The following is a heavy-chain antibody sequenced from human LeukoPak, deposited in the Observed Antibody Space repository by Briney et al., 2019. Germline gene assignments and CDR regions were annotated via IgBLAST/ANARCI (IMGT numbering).Heavy chain of an antibody. Sequence: GGSLRLSCAASGFTFSTYAMHWVRQAPGKGLEWVAVISFDGSNQYYADSVKGRFTISRGNSKNTLYLQMNSLRAEDAAVYYCAKKLGIPGYTSSWPPADYWGQGTLVTVSS. CDR2: ISFDGSNQ. CDR1: GFTFSTYA. CDR3: AKKLGIPGYTSSWPPADY. D-gene: IGHD6-13*01. J-gene: IGHJ4*02. V-gene: IGHV3-30*04.